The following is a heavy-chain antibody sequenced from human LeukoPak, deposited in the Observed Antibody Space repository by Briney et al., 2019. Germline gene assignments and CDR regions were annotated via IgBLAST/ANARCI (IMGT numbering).Heavy chain of an antibody. V-gene: IGHV4-30-2*01. Sequence: PSETLSLTCAVSGGSISSGGYSWSWIRQPPGEGLEWIGYIYHSGSTYYNPSLKSRVTISVDRSKNQFSLKLSSVTAADTAVYYCARDAAGAIDYWGQGTLVTVSS. CDR3: ARDAAGAIDY. CDR1: GGSISSGGYS. J-gene: IGHJ4*02. D-gene: IGHD1-26*01. CDR2: IYHSGST.